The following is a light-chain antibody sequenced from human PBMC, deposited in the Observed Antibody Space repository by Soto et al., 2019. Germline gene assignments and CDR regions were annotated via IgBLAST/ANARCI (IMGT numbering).Light chain of an antibody. CDR1: RGSVASNY. J-gene: IGLJ2*01. CDR2: RVD. V-gene: IGLV6-57*03. Sequence: NFMLTQPHSVSESPGKTITISCARSRGSVASNYVQWFQQRPGSAPTTIIYRVDQRPSGVPDRFSASVDSSSNSASLTISGLKTEDEADYYCQSYDRTNVVFGGGTKLTVL. CDR3: QSYDRTNVV.